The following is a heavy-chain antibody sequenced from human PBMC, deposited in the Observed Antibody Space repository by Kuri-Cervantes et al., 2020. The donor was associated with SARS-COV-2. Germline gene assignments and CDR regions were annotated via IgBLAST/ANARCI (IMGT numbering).Heavy chain of an antibody. CDR3: AKASLVGYYYYYMDV. CDR2: ISGSGGSI. J-gene: IGHJ6*03. CDR1: GFTFTTYA. Sequence: GGSLRLSCAASGFTFTTYAMRWVRQAPRKGLEWVSGISGSGGSIYYADSVKGRCAISRDNSKNTLYLQMNSLRAEDTAVYYCAKASLVGYYYYYMDVWGKGTTVTVSS. D-gene: IGHD1-26*01. V-gene: IGHV3-23*01.